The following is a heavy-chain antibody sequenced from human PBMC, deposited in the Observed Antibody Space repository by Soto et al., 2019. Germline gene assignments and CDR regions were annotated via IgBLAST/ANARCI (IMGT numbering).Heavy chain of an antibody. CDR1: GFSLITSGLG. V-gene: IGHV2-5*02. CDR2: IYWDDDK. J-gene: IGHJ5*02. CDR3: AHTRGDTAMALGAFDP. D-gene: IGHD5-18*01. Sequence: SGPTLGNPTQTLTLTCTFSGFSLITSGLGVGWIRQPPGKALEWLSLIYWDDDKRYSPSLKSRLTITKDTSKNQVVLTMTDMDPVDTATYYCAHTRGDTAMALGAFDPWGQGTLVTVSS.